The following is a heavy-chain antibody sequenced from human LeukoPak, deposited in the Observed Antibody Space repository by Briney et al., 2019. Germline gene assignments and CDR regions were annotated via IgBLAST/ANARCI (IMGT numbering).Heavy chain of an antibody. Sequence: ASVKVSCKASGYTFTGYYMHWVRQAPGQGLEWMGWINPNSGGTNYAQKFQGRVTMTGDTSISTAYMELSRLRSDDTAVYYCARVGPYYDFWSGYYHQDDYWGQGTLVTVSS. J-gene: IGHJ4*02. V-gene: IGHV1-2*02. CDR1: GYTFTGYY. CDR3: ARVGPYYDFWSGYYHQDDY. CDR2: INPNSGGT. D-gene: IGHD3-3*01.